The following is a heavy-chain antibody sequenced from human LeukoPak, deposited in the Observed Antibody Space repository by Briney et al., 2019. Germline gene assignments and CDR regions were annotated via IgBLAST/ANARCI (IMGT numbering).Heavy chain of an antibody. D-gene: IGHD3-10*01. CDR2: IYYTGIT. J-gene: IGHJ4*02. CDR3: ARVSFHYHSGNYGWYFDS. V-gene: IGHV4-59*11. Sequence: PSETLSLTCTVSGGSISGQYWSLIRQPPGKGLEWIGYIYYTGITKYNPSLKSRVTISVDTSKNQFSLRLTSVTAADTAVYYCARVSFHYHSGNYGWYFDSWGQGTLVTVSS. CDR1: GGSISGQY.